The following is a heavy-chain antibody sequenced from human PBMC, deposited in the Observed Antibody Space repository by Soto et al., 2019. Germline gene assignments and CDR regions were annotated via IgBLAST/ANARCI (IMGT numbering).Heavy chain of an antibody. Sequence: KTSETLSLTCSVSGVSIRSHFWSWIRQAPGKGPELVGYIYHTVNTNYNPALKSRVTTSMDTSKNQLSLQLSSVTAADTTVYYCARLQYTVVTALDIWGQGTMVTVSS. D-gene: IGHD2-15*01. CDR3: ARLQYTVVTALDI. J-gene: IGHJ3*02. CDR1: GVSIRSHF. V-gene: IGHV4-59*11. CDR2: IYHTVNT.